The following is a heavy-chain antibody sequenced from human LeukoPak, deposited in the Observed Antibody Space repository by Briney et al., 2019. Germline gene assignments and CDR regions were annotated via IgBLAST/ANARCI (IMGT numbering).Heavy chain of an antibody. D-gene: IGHD3-16*01. V-gene: IGHV3-23*01. CDR2: ISGSGGST. Sequence: GGSLRLSCAASGFTFSSYGMSWVRQAPGKGLEWVSAISGSGGSTYYADSVKGRFTISRDNSKNTLYLQMNSLRAEDTAVYYCAKEEVGRWLRLGEYYFDYWGQGTLVTVSS. CDR1: GFTFSSYG. J-gene: IGHJ4*02. CDR3: AKEEVGRWLRLGEYYFDY.